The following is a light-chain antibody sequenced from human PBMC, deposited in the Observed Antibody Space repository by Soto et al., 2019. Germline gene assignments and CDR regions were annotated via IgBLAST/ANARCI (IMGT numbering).Light chain of an antibody. J-gene: IGKJ2*01. V-gene: IGKV3-20*01. CDR3: QQYGSSPPRYT. CDR1: QSVSSSY. CDR2: GAS. Sequence: EIVLTQSPGTLSLSPGERATLSCRASQSVSSSYLAWYQQKPGQAPRLLIYGASSRATGIPDRFSGSGSGTDFTLTISRLEPEDFAEYYCQQYGSSPPRYTFGQGTKLEIK.